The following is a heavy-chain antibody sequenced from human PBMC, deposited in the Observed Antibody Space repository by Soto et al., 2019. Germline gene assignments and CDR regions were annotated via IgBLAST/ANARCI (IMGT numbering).Heavy chain of an antibody. D-gene: IGHD4-17*01. V-gene: IGHV3-33*01. CDR2: IWYDGSNK. CDR1: GFTFSSYG. Sequence: QVQLVESGGGVVQPGRSLRLSCAASGFTFSSYGMHWVRQAPGKGLEWVAVIWYDGSNKYYADSVKGRFTISRDNSKNTLYLQMNSLRAEDTAVYYCARDYGDYYGMEVWGQGTTVTVSS. J-gene: IGHJ6*02. CDR3: ARDYGDYYGMEV.